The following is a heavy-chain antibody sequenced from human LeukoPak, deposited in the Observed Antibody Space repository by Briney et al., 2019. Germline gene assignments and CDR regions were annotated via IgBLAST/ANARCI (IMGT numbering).Heavy chain of an antibody. CDR3: ARDRRVQLEGEYYYGMDV. CDR1: GYTFTSYG. CDR2: ISAYNGNT. D-gene: IGHD1-1*01. Sequence: ASVKVSCKASGYTFTSYGISWVRQAPGQGLEWMGWISAYNGNTNYAQKLQGRVTMTTDTSTSTAYMELRSLRSDDTAVYYCARDRRVQLEGEYYYGMDVWVQGTTVTVSS. V-gene: IGHV1-18*01. J-gene: IGHJ6*02.